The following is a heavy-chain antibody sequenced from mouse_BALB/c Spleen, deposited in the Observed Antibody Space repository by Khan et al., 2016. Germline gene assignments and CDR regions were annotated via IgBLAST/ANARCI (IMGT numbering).Heavy chain of an antibody. Sequence: VQLQQSGAELVKPGASVKLSCTASGFNIKDTFMHWVKQRPEQGLEWIGRIDPANGNTRYDPKFQGKATITADTSSNTAYLQLSSLTSEETAVYYCARRGPIYYYGSTYGYGGQGTTLTVSS. D-gene: IGHD1-1*01. CDR1: GFNIKDTF. CDR2: IDPANGNT. J-gene: IGHJ2*01. V-gene: IGHV14-3*02. CDR3: ARRGPIYYYGSTYGY.